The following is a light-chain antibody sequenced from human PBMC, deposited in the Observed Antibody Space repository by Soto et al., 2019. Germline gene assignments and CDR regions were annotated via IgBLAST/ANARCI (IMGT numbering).Light chain of an antibody. CDR1: QNIIRH. CDR3: QQTYSVPPA. Sequence: DLQMTQSPSSLSASVGDRVTITCRASQNIIRHLNWYQQKPGKAPNLLIYAASGLQSGVPSRFSGSGSGTDFTLTIRSLQPEDFATYYCQQTYSVPPAFGPGTKV. CDR2: AAS. V-gene: IGKV1-39*01. J-gene: IGKJ3*01.